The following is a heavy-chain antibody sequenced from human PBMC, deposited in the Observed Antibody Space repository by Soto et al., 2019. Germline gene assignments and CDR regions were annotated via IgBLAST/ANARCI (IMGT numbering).Heavy chain of an antibody. Sequence: QVQLQESGPGLVKPSQTLSLTCTVSGGSISSGYYYWNWIRQPPGKGLEWLGYIFYSGTTQYNPSLKSRVPISADTSRNHFPLELTSVTAADTAVYYCARNFYEDVAYPTDAFDLWGQGTLITVSS. J-gene: IGHJ3*01. D-gene: IGHD3-16*01. CDR3: ARNFYEDVAYPTDAFDL. CDR1: GGSISSGYYY. V-gene: IGHV4-30-4*01. CDR2: IFYSGTT.